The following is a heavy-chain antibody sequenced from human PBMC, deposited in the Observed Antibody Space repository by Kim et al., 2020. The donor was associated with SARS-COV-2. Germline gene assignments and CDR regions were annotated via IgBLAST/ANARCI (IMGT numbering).Heavy chain of an antibody. V-gene: IGHV3-49*03. Sequence: GGSLRLSCTASGFTFGDYAMNWFRQAPGKGLEWVGFIRSKAYGGTTEYAASVKGRFTISRDDSKSIAYLQMNSLKTEDTAVYYCTRDSGGLLWFGRPTTGDAFDIWGQGTMVTVSS. D-gene: IGHD3-10*01. CDR1: GFTFGDYA. CDR3: TRDSGGLLWFGRPTTGDAFDI. CDR2: IRSKAYGGTT. J-gene: IGHJ3*02.